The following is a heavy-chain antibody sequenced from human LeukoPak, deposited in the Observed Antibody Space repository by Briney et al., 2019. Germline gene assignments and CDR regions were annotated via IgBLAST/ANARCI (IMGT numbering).Heavy chain of an antibody. CDR3: VRSQLGLDY. D-gene: IGHD2-2*01. V-gene: IGHV3-7*01. CDR2: IDQDGSEK. Sequence: GGSLRLSCAAPGFRFSKYWMSWVRQAPGKRLEWVANIDQDGSEKYYVDSVKGRFTISRDNAENSLYLQMNSLRAEDTAVYYCVRSQLGLDYWGQGTLVTVSS. CDR1: GFRFSKYW. J-gene: IGHJ4*02.